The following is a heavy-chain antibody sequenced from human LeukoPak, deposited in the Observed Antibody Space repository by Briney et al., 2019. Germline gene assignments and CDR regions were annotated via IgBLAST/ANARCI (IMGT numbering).Heavy chain of an antibody. CDR1: GGSISSSSYY. CDR2: IYYSGST. Sequence: SETLSLTCTVSGGSISSSSYYWGWIRQPPGKGLEWIGSIYYSGSTYYNPSLKSRVTISVDTSKNQFSLKLSSVTAADTAVYYCARISSGYSYGASYYYYYIDVWGKGTTVTVSS. CDR3: ARISSGYSYGASYYYYYIDV. J-gene: IGHJ6*03. D-gene: IGHD5-18*01. V-gene: IGHV4-39*07.